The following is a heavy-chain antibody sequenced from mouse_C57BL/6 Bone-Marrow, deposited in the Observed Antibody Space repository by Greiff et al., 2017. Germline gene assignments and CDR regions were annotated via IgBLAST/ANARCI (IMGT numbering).Heavy chain of an antibody. D-gene: IGHD1-1*01. CDR1: GFTFSSYA. J-gene: IGHJ4*01. Sequence: DVKLVESGGGLVKPGGSLKLSCAASGFTFSSYAMSWVRQTPEKRLEWVATISDGGSYTYYPDNVKGRFTISRDNAKNHLYLQMSHLKSEDAAMYYCARDRTVVGAMDYWGQGTSVTVSS. CDR2: ISDGGSYT. V-gene: IGHV5-4*01. CDR3: ARDRTVVGAMDY.